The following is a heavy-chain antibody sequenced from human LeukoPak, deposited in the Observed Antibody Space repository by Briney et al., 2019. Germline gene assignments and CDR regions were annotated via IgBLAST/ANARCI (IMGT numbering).Heavy chain of an antibody. J-gene: IGHJ6*02. CDR1: GGSISSSRYY. Sequence: SETLSLTCSVSGGSISSSRYYGGWIRQPPGKVLEWIGSIYYSGTTYYSPSLKSRLTISVDTSKNQFSLKLSSVTAADTAVYYCARAYYFVSGVDVWGQGTTVTVSS. D-gene: IGHD3-10*01. CDR2: IYYSGTT. V-gene: IGHV4-39*01. CDR3: ARAYYFVSGVDV.